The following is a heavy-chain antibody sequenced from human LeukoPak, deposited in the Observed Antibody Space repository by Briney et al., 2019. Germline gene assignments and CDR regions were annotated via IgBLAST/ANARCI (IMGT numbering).Heavy chain of an antibody. CDR3: TTDAASRLVVATLDY. CDR1: GFTFSNAW. V-gene: IGHV3-15*01. J-gene: IGHJ4*02. CDR2: IKSKTDGGTT. D-gene: IGHD1-26*01. Sequence: GGSLRLSCAASGFTFSNAWMSWVRQAPGKGLEWVGRIKSKTDGGTTDYAAPVKGRFTISRDDSKNTLYLQMNSLKTEDTAVYYCTTDAASRLVVATLDYWGQGTLVTVSS.